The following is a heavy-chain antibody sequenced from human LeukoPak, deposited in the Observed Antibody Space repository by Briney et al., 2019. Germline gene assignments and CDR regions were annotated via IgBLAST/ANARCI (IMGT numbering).Heavy chain of an antibody. J-gene: IGHJ4*02. Sequence: GGSLRLSCAASGFTFSSYGMHWVRQAPGKGLEWVAVISYDGSNKYYADSVKGRFTISRDNSKNTLYLQMNSLRAEDTAVYYCAKEGRLGELSWEGYFDYWGQGTLVTVSS. CDR1: GFTFSSYG. CDR2: ISYDGSNK. D-gene: IGHD3-16*02. V-gene: IGHV3-30*18. CDR3: AKEGRLGELSWEGYFDY.